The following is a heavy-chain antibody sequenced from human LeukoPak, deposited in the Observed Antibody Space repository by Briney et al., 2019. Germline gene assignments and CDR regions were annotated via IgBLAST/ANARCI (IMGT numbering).Heavy chain of an antibody. J-gene: IGHJ3*02. CDR1: GFIFRSYS. V-gene: IGHV3-21*01. Sequence: GGSLRLSCAASGFIFRSYSMYWVCHAPGKGREWVSSIRSSSSYIYYADSVKSRFTISRDNAKNSLYLQMNSLTGDDTALYYCARDLTGTWHAFDIWGQGTMVTVSS. D-gene: IGHD1-14*01. CDR2: IRSSSSYI. CDR3: ARDLTGTWHAFDI.